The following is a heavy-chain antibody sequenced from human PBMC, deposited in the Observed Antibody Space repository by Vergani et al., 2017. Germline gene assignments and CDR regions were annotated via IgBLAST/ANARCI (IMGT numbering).Heavy chain of an antibody. D-gene: IGHD2-2*01. V-gene: IGHV3-72*01. Sequence: VQLVESGGGLVKPGGSLRLSCAASGFTFSDFSMSWVRQAPGKGLEWVGRTRNKANSYTTEYAASVKGRFTISRDDSKNSLYLQMNSLKIEDTAVYYCARLGYCSSTTCRQAFDIWGQGTMVTVS. CDR1: GFTFSDFS. CDR3: ARLGYCSSTTCRQAFDI. CDR2: TRNKANSYTT. J-gene: IGHJ3*02.